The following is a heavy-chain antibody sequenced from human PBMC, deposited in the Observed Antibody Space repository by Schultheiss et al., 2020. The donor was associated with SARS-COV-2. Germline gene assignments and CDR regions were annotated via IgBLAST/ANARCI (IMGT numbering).Heavy chain of an antibody. J-gene: IGHJ6*02. CDR3: ARLGSDYVFVGYQLHGMDV. D-gene: IGHD3-16*01. V-gene: IGHV5-51*01. CDR1: GYSFTSYW. Sequence: GGSLRLSCKGSGYSFTSYWIGWVRQMPGKGLEWMGIIYPGDSDTRYSPSFQGQVTISADKSISTAYLQWSSLKASDTAMYYCARLGSDYVFVGYQLHGMDVWGQGTTVTVSS. CDR2: IYPGDSDT.